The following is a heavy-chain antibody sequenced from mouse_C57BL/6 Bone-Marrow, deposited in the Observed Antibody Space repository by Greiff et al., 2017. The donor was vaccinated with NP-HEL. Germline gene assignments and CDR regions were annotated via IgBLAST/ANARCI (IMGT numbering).Heavy chain of an antibody. CDR1: GYTFTNYW. CDR3: ARRDFYYYGRSYGAWFAY. CDR2: IYPGGGYT. D-gene: IGHD1-1*01. V-gene: IGHV1-63*01. J-gene: IGHJ3*01. Sequence: VKLQQSGAELVRPGTSVKMSCKASGYTFTNYWIGWAKQRPGHGLEWIGDIYPGGGYTNYNEKFKGKATLTADKSSSTAYMQFSSLTSEDSAIYYCARRDFYYYGRSYGAWFAYWGQGTLVTVSA.